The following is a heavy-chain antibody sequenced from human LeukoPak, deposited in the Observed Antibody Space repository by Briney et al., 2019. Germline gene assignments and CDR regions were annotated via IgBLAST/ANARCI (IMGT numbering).Heavy chain of an antibody. CDR1: GFTVSSNY. D-gene: IGHD6-19*01. Sequence: PGRSLRLSCAASGFTVSSNYMSWVRQAPGKGLEWVSYISTGSSPIYYADSVKGRFTISRDNAKNSLYLQMNSLRAEDTAVYYCARDTYSSGYNWFDPWGQGTLVTVSS. V-gene: IGHV3-48*01. J-gene: IGHJ5*02. CDR3: ARDTYSSGYNWFDP. CDR2: ISTGSSPI.